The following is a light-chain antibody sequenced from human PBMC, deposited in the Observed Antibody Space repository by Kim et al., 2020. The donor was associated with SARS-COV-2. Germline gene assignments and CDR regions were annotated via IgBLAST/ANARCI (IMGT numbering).Light chain of an antibody. J-gene: IGLJ2*01. V-gene: IGLV2-14*03. CDR2: DVA. CDR1: NSDVGAYNS. Sequence: QSALTQPAPVSGSPGQSITISCTGTNSDVGAYNSVSWYQQHPDKAPRLIIFDVAKRTPGVSDRFSGSKSGNTASLTISGLQAADEADFYCSSSTSSSSFHVVFGGGTQLTVL. CDR3: SSSTSSSSFHVV.